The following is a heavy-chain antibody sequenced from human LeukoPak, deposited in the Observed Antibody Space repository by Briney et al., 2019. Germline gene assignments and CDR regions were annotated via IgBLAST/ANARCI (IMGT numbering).Heavy chain of an antibody. CDR2: ISSSSSTI. CDR3: ASLPYSSSSVYYYYYYMDV. V-gene: IGHV3-48*01. CDR1: GFTISSNS. Sequence: GGSLRLSCAASGFTISSNSMNWVRQALGKGLEWVSYISSSSSTIYYADSVKGRFTISRDNAKNSLYLQMNSLRAEDTAVYYCASLPYSSSSVYYYYYYMDVWGKGTTVTVSS. J-gene: IGHJ6*03. D-gene: IGHD6-6*01.